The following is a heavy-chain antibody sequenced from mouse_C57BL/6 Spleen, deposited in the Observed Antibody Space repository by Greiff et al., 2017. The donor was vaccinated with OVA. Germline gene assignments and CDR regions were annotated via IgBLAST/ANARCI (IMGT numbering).Heavy chain of an antibody. D-gene: IGHD5-1-1*01. CDR2: ISYDGSN. J-gene: IGHJ4*01. V-gene: IGHV3-6*01. CDR1: GYSITSGYY. CDR3: AREDTSMDY. Sequence: VQLQQSGPGLVKPSQSLSLTCSVTGYSITSGYYWNWIRQFPGNKLEWMGYISYDGSNNYNPSLKNRISITRDTSKNQFFLKLNSVTTEDTATYYCAREDTSMDYWGQGTSVTVSS.